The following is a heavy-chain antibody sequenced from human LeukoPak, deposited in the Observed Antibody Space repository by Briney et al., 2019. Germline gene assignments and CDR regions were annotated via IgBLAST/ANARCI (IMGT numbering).Heavy chain of an antibody. CDR2: ISYSGST. CDR1: GGSISTYY. V-gene: IGHV4-59*01. CDR3: AGEGYDSNIYYKADY. J-gene: IGHJ4*02. D-gene: IGHD3-22*01. Sequence: SETLSLTCTVSGGSISTYYWSWIRQPPGKGLEWIGYISYSGSTNYNPSLKSRVTITVDTSKNQFSLKLSSVTAADTAVYYCAGEGYDSNIYYKADYWGQGTLVTVSS.